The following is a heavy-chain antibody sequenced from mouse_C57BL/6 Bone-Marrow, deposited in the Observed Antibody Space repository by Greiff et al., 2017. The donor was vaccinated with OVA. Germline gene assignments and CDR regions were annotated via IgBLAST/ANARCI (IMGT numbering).Heavy chain of an antibody. CDR2: IDPENGDT. CDR1: GFNFKDDY. J-gene: IGHJ2*01. V-gene: IGHV14-4*01. CDR3: ATITTLVASDY. D-gene: IGHD1-1*01. Sequence: VQLQQSGAELVRPGASVKLSCTASGFNFKDDYMHWVKQRPEQGLEWIGRIDPENGDTEYASKFQGKATITADTSSNPAYLQLSLLTSEDTAVYYCATITTLVASDYWGQGTTLTVSS.